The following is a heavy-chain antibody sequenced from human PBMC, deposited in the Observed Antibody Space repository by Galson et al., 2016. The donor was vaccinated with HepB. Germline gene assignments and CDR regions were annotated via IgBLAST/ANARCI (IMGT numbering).Heavy chain of an antibody. CDR1: GGTFSSYA. V-gene: IGHV1-69*13. CDR2: IIPIFGTA. J-gene: IGHJ6*02. D-gene: IGHD3-10*01. Sequence: SVKVSCKASGGTFSSYAISWVRQAPGQGLEWMGGIIPIFGTANYAQKFQGRVTITADESTSTAYMELSSLRSEDTAVYYCARDRVTMVRGRNRYYYYGMDVWGQGTTVTVSS. CDR3: ARDRVTMVRGRNRYYYYGMDV.